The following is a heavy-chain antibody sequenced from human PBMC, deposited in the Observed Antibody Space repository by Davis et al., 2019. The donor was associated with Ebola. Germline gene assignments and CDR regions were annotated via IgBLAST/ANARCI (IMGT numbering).Heavy chain of an antibody. CDR3: ARGDDSSGYLYYYGMDV. CDR2: ISSSSSYT. Sequence: GGSLRLSCAASGFTFSDYYMSWIRQAPGKGLEWVSYISSSSSYTNYADSVKGRFTISRANAKNSLYLQMNSLRAEDTAVYYCARGDDSSGYLYYYGMDVWGQGTTVTVSS. D-gene: IGHD3-22*01. V-gene: IGHV3-11*06. J-gene: IGHJ6*02. CDR1: GFTFSDYY.